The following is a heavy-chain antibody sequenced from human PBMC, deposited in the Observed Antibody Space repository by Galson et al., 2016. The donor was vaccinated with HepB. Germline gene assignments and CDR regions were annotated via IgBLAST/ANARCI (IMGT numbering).Heavy chain of an antibody. V-gene: IGHV1-46*01. J-gene: IGHJ4*02. CDR1: GNTSTTYF. CDR2: FSPSDGST. CDR3: ARDPYDYGDYCFDY. Sequence: SAQVSCKASGNTSTTYFIHWVRQAAGQGLEWMGMFSPSDGSTNYAQKFQGRITMTRDTSTSTVYMELSSLRYEDTAVYFCARDPYDYGDYCFDYWCQGTLVTVTS. D-gene: IGHD4-17*01.